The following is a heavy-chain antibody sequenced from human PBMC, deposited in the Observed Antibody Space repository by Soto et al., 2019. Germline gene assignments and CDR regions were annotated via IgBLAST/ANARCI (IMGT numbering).Heavy chain of an antibody. V-gene: IGHV1-69*06. J-gene: IGHJ5*02. D-gene: IGHD6-6*01. CDR2: IIPIFGTA. CDR3: ARERQLVRRAAVDRFDP. CDR1: GGTFSSYA. Sequence: GASVKVSCKASGGTFSSYAISWVRQAPGQGLEWMGGIIPIFGTANYAQKFQGRVTITADKSTSTAYMELSSLRSEDTAVYYCARERQLVRRAAVDRFDPWGQGTLVTVSS.